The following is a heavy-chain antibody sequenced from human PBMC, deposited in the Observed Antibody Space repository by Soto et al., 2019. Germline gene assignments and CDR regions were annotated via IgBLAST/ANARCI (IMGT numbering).Heavy chain of an antibody. J-gene: IGHJ4*02. D-gene: IGHD4-17*01. CDR3: ARGDYGDYALDY. V-gene: IGHV4-34*01. CDR1: GGSFSGYY. CDR2: INHSGST. Sequence: QVQLQQRGAGLLKPSETLSLTCAVYGGSFSGYYWSWIRQPPGKGLEWIGEINHSGSTNYNPSLKSRVTISVDTSKNQFSLKLSSVTAADTAVYYCARGDYGDYALDYWGQGTLVTVSS.